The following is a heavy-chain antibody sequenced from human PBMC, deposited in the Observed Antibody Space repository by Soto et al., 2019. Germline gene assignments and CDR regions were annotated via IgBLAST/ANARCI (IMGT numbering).Heavy chain of an antibody. V-gene: IGHV3-30-3*01. J-gene: IGHJ6*02. CDR1: GFTFSSYA. CDR2: ISYDGSNK. Sequence: GGSLRLSCAASGFTFSSYAMHWVRQAPGKGLEWVAGISYDGSNKYYADSVKGRFTISRDNSKNTLYLQMNSLRAEDTAVYYCARPVLRFLEWLLGMDVWGQGTTVTVSS. D-gene: IGHD3-3*01. CDR3: ARPVLRFLEWLLGMDV.